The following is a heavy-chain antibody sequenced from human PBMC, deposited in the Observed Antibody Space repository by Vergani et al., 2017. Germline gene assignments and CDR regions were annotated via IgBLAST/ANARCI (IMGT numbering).Heavy chain of an antibody. CDR1: GFTFSSYA. CDR3: AKEHGYSSSWYMDAFDI. CDR2: ISYDGSNK. Sequence: QVQLVESGGGVVQPGRSLRLSCAASGFTFSSYAMHWVRQAPGKGLEWVAVISYDGSNKYYADSVKGRFTISRDNSKNTLYLQMNSLRAEDTAVYYCAKEHGYSSSWYMDAFDIWGQGTMVTVSS. V-gene: IGHV3-30*04. J-gene: IGHJ3*02. D-gene: IGHD6-13*01.